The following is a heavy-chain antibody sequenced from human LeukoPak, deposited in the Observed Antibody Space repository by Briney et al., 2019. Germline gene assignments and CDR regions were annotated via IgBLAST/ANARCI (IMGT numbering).Heavy chain of an antibody. CDR3: AKDRDVSGYDWSDFDY. V-gene: IGHV3-23*01. CDR2: ISGSGGST. CDR1: GFTFSSYA. J-gene: IGHJ4*02. Sequence: GGSLRLSCAASGFTFSSYAMSWVRQAPGKGLEWVSAISGSGGSTYYADSVKGRFTISRDNSKNTLYLQMNSLRAEDTAVYYCAKDRDVSGYDWSDFDYWGKGPLVTVSS. D-gene: IGHD5-12*01.